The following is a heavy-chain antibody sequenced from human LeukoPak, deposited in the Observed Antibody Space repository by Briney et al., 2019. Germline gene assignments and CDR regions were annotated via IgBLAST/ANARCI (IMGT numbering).Heavy chain of an antibody. CDR1: GFTFSSYS. D-gene: IGHD1-26*01. CDR2: ISSSGSYI. J-gene: IGHJ4*02. V-gene: IGHV3-21*01. CDR3: ASWGEGALDN. Sequence: GGSLRLSCAASGFTFSSYSMNWVRQAPGKGLEWVSSISSSGSYIYYADSVKGRFTISRDNAKKSLYLQMNSLRVEDTGVYYCASWGEGALDNWGQGTLVTVSS.